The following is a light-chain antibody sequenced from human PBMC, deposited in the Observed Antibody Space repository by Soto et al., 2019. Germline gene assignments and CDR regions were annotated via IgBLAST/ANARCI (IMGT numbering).Light chain of an antibody. Sequence: EIVLTQSPGTLSLSPGERDTLSCRASQSVPKDYLAWYQHKPGQAPRLLIHDASSRATGIPDRFSGSGSGKDFTLTISSLVPEDFAVYYCQQCSISPLTFGGGTKVDI. J-gene: IGKJ4*01. CDR3: QQCSISPLT. V-gene: IGKV3-20*01. CDR2: DAS. CDR1: QSVPKDY.